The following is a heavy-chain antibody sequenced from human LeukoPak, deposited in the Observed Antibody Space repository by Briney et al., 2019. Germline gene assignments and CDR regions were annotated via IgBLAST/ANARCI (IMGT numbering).Heavy chain of an antibody. CDR1: GYSFTDYY. V-gene: IGHV1-2*02. D-gene: IGHD2-21*01. Sequence: ASVKVSCKTSGYSFTDYYMHWVRQAPGQGLEWMGWINPKSGGTSSAQKFQGRVTMTRDTSITTVYMEVSWLTSDDTAIYYCARADRLDGGPYLIGPWGQGTLATVSS. CDR2: INPKSGGT. CDR3: ARADRLDGGPYLIGP. J-gene: IGHJ5*02.